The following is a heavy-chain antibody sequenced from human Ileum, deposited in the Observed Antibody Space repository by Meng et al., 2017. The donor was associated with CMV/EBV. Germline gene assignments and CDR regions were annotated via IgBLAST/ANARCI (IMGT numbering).Heavy chain of an antibody. CDR1: GFTFDDYG. CDR3: ARGIRELDQ. J-gene: IGHJ4*02. CDR2: IHWDGSRI. Sequence: LSCTASGFTFDDYGMTWVRQAPGKGLEWVSSIHWDGSRIGYADSLQGRFTISRDNAKNSLYMQMNSLRAEDTALYYCARGIRELDQWGQGTLVTVSS. D-gene: IGHD5-24*01. V-gene: IGHV3-20*04.